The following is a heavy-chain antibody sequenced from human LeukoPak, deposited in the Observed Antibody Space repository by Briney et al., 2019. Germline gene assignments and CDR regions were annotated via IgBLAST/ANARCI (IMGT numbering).Heavy chain of an antibody. V-gene: IGHV1-69*05. CDR1: GGTFSSYA. CDR2: IIPIFGTA. J-gene: IGHJ4*02. Sequence: SVKVSCKASGGTFSSYAISWVRQAPGQGLEWMGGIIPIFGTANYAQKFQGRVTITTDESTSTAYMELSSLRSEDTAVYYCARTRKVGGPRDYWGQGTLVTVSS. CDR3: ARTRKVGGPRDY. D-gene: IGHD1-26*01.